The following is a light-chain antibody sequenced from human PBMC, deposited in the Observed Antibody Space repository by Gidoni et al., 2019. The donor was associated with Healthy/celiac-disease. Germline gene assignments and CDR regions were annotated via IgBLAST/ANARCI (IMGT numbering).Light chain of an antibody. V-gene: IGKV3-11*01. CDR3: QQRSNWPLLT. J-gene: IGKJ4*02. Sequence: EIVLTQSPATLSLSPGERATLSCRASQSVSNYLAWYQQKPGQAPRLLVYDASNRATGIPARFSGNGSGTDFTLTISRLEPEDFAVYYCQQRSNWPLLTFGGXTKVEIK. CDR2: DAS. CDR1: QSVSNY.